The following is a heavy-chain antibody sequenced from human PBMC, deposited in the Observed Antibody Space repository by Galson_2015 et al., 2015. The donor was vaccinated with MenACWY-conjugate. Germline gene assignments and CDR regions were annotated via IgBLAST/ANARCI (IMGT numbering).Heavy chain of an antibody. CDR2: INQDGSEK. J-gene: IGHJ2*01. CDR3: ARELRNYWYFDL. Sequence: LRLSCAASGFTFSSNWMRWVRQAPGKGLEWVASINQDGSEKYYADSMKGRFTISRDNAKNTLYLQMNSLRAEDTAVYYCARELRNYWYFDLWGRGTLVSVSS. V-gene: IGHV3-7*01. CDR1: GFTFSSNW.